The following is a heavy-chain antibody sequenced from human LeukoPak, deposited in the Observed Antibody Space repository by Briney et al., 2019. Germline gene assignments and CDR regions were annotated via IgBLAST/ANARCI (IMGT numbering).Heavy chain of an antibody. CDR3: ARTSDGYLRY. V-gene: IGHV4-34*01. D-gene: IGHD5-24*01. CDR2: IDHRGST. CDR1: GGASSGYY. Sequence: PSETLSLTCAAYGGASSGYYCTSIRQPPGKGLEWIGEIDHRGSTHYNPSLQSRVTISIDTSKNHFSLKVSSVTPADTALYYCARTSDGYLRYWSQGSLVTV. J-gene: IGHJ4*02.